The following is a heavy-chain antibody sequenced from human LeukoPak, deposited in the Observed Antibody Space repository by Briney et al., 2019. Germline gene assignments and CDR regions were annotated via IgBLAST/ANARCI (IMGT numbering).Heavy chain of an antibody. J-gene: IGHJ5*02. CDR2: FDPEDGET. Sequence: ASVKVSCKVSGYTLTELSMHWVRQAPGKGLEWMGGFDPEDGETIYAQKFQGRVTMTEDTSTDTAYMELSSLRSEDTAVYYCAIAYRNYVRNCFDPWGQGTLVTVSS. CDR1: GYTLTELS. D-gene: IGHD4-11*01. CDR3: AIAYRNYVRNCFDP. V-gene: IGHV1-24*01.